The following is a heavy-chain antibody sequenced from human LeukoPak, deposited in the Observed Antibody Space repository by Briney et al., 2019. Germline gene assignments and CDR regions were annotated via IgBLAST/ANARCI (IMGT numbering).Heavy chain of an antibody. Sequence: GGSLRLSCAASGFTFRDYTMNWVRQSPGKGLQWVSYVSFGSSYISYADSLKGRFTNSRDDAKSSVYLEMTSLRAEDTAVYYCARASTEYAVTDGFDTWGPGTLVTVSS. D-gene: IGHD4-17*01. J-gene: IGHJ5*02. V-gene: IGHV3-21*01. CDR1: GFTFRDYT. CDR3: ARASTEYAVTDGFDT. CDR2: VSFGSSYI.